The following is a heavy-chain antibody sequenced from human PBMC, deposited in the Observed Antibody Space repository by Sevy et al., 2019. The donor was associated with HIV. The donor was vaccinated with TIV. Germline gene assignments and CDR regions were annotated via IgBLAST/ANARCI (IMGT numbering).Heavy chain of an antibody. V-gene: IGHV1-24*01. CDR3: ATTKDYYDSSGCPFGY. CDR2: FDPEDGET. Sequence: ASVKVSCKVSGYTLTQVSMHWVRQAPGEGLEWMGSFDPEDGETIYAQKFQGRVTMTEDTSTDTAYMELNSLRSEDTAVYFCATTKDYYDSSGCPFGYWGQGTLVTVSS. J-gene: IGHJ4*02. CDR1: GYTLTQVS. D-gene: IGHD3-22*01.